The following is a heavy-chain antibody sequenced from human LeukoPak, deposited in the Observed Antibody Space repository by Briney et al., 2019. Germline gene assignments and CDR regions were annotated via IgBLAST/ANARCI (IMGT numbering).Heavy chain of an antibody. D-gene: IGHD5-24*01. CDR1: GFTVSIYP. J-gene: IGHJ4*02. Sequence: GGSLRLSCAASGFTVSIYPISWVRQAPGKGLEWVSAISGSGGSTYYADSVKGRFTISRDNSKNTLYLQMNSLRAEDTAVYYCAKDVEMATIFSSFDYWGQGTLVTVSS. CDR3: AKDVEMATIFSSFDY. CDR2: ISGSGGST. V-gene: IGHV3-23*01.